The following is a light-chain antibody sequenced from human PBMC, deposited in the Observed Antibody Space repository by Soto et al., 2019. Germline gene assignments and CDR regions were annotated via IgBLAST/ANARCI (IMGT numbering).Light chain of an antibody. CDR1: ENVNGH. J-gene: IGKJ1*01. CDR2: EAS. V-gene: IGKV1-5*03. CDR3: QQDNNWPS. Sequence: IQMTQSPNTLSVSVGDSVSITCRASENVNGHLAWYQQRPGKAPKLLIYEASILESGVPSRFSGSGYGTEFTLTINGLLPEDFVTYYCQQDNNWPSFGQGTKV.